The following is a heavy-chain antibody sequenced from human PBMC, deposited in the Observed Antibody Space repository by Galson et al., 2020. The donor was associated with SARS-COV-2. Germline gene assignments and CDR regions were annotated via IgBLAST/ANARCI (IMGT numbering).Heavy chain of an antibody. CDR3: AKEDDTSGYFWGGLTY. V-gene: IGHV3-23*01. CDR2: ISGSSGGT. CDR1: GFTFRNYA. D-gene: IGHD3-22*01. J-gene: IGHJ4*02. Sequence: GVSLKISCAASGFTFRNYAMTWVRQAPGKGLEWVSAISGSSGGTYYADSVKGRFTISRDNSKNTLYLQMNRLRAADTAVYYCAKEDDTSGYFWGGLTYWGQGALVTVSS.